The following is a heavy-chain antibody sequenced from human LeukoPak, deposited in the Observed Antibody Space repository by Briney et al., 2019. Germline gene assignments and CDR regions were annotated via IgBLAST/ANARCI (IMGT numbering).Heavy chain of an antibody. V-gene: IGHV3-30*01. Sequence: QPGKSLRLSCAASGFTFSTSAVHWIRQAPGRGLEWVAVISIDGNNPNYADSVKGRFTISQDNSKNALYLQMTSLKTDDTAVYFCARYLFSDFYFDHWGQGTLVTVSS. CDR1: GFTFSTSA. J-gene: IGHJ4*02. CDR3: ARYLFSDFYFDH. CDR2: ISIDGNNP. D-gene: IGHD2-21*01.